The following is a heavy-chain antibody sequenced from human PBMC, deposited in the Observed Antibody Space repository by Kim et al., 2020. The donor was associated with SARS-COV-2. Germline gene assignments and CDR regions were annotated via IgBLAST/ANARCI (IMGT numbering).Heavy chain of an antibody. CDR2: IKQDGSEK. CDR3: AREGQGRPFLYYYYGMDV. V-gene: IGHV3-7*01. CDR1: GFTFSSYW. Sequence: GGSLRLSCAASGFTFSSYWMSWVRQAPGKGLEWVANIKQDGSEKYYVDSVKGRFTISRDNAKNSLYLQMNSLRAEDTAVYYCAREGQGRPFLYYYYGMDVWGQGTTVTVSS. J-gene: IGHJ6*02.